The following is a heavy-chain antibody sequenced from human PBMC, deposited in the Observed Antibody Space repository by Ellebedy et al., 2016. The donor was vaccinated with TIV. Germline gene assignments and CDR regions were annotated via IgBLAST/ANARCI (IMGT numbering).Heavy chain of an antibody. Sequence: AASVKVSCKASGYPFTNLDINWVRQATGQGLEWMGWMSPRNGNTGYAEKFQGRVTMTRDTSISTAYMELGSLTSEDTAVYYCARVTPYSGSGKYYRFDYWGQGTLVTVSS. CDR2: MSPRNGNT. CDR3: ARVTPYSGSGKYYRFDY. J-gene: IGHJ4*02. CDR1: GYPFTNLD. V-gene: IGHV1-8*01. D-gene: IGHD3-10*01.